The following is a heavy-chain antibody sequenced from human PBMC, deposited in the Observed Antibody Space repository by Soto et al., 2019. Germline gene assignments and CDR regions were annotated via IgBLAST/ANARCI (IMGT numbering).Heavy chain of an antibody. V-gene: IGHV4-38-2*02. CDR1: GYSIISGYY. CDR3: AREFPYYESSDSYFDY. Sequence: PSETLSLTCAVSGYSIISGYYCGCIRQPPGKGLEWIVSIYHSGSTYYNPSLKSRVTISVDTSKNQFSLHLNSVTPEDTAVYYCAREFPYYESSDSYFDYWGQGALVTVSS. D-gene: IGHD3-16*01. J-gene: IGHJ4*02. CDR2: IYHSGST.